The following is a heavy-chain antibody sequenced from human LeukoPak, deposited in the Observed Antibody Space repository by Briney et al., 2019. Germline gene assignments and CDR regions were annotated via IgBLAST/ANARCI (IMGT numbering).Heavy chain of an antibody. CDR2: IKQDGRDK. CDR1: GFTYSFYW. J-gene: IGHJ4*02. CDR3: ARHSNKYDYDSSGHYRSFDY. D-gene: IGHD3-22*01. V-gene: IGHV3-7*01. Sequence: GGSVRLSCAASGFTYSFYWMSWVRQAPGKGLEWVANIKQDGRDKYYVDSVKGRFTISRDNSKNTIYLQMNSLRAEDTAFYFCARHSNKYDYDSSGHYRSFDYWGQGTLVSVSS.